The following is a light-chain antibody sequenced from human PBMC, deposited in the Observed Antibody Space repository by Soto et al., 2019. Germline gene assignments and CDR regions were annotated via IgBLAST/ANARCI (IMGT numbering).Light chain of an antibody. J-gene: IGLJ2*01. CDR3: QVWDSSSDHVV. V-gene: IGLV3-21*04. CDR2: YNS. CDR1: NIGGKS. Sequence: SYELTQPPSVSVAPGETASITCAGNNIGGKSVHWYQQRPGQAPALVIYYNSDRPSGIPERFFGSNSGNTATLTISRVEAGDEADYYCQVWDSSSDHVVFGGGTKLTVL.